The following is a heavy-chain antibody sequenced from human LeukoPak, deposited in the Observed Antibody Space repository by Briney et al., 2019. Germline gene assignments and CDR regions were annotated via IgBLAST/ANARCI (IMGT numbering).Heavy chain of an antibody. CDR1: GFTFSSYA. CDR2: MADDGVST. CDR3: AKASGSSWPYYFDY. V-gene: IGHV3-23*01. D-gene: IGHD6-13*01. Sequence: QPGGSLRLSCAASGFTFSSYAMSWVRQAPGKGLEWVSAMADDGVSTYYADSMKGRFTISRDNSKNTLYLQMNSLTAEDTAVYYCAKASGSSWPYYFDYWGQGTLVTVSS. J-gene: IGHJ4*02.